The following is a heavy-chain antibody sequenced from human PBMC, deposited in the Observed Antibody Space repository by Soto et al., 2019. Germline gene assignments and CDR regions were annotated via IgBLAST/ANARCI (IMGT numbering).Heavy chain of an antibody. V-gene: IGHV1-18*01. J-gene: IGHJ6*03. CDR1: GYTFTSYG. CDR2: ISAYNGNT. CDR3: ARVFEYSSSSDYYYYMDV. Sequence: ASVKVSCKASGYTFTSYGISWVRQAPGQGLEWMGWISAYNGNTNYAQKLQGRVTMTTDTSTSTAYMELRSLRSDDTAVYYCARVFEYSSSSDYYYYMDVWGKGTTVTVSS. D-gene: IGHD6-6*01.